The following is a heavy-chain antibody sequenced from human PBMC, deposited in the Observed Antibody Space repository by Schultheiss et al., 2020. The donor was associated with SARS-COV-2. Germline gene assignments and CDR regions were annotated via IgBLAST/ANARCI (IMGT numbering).Heavy chain of an antibody. CDR3: ARGMTTGYNWFDP. V-gene: IGHV3-20*04. D-gene: IGHD4-17*01. CDR2: ISWNSGDI. Sequence: GGSLRLSCAASGFTLSSYAMSWVRQAPGKGLEWVSGISWNSGDIDYADSVKGRFTISRDNAKNSLYLQMNSLRAEDTAVYYCARGMTTGYNWFDPWGQGTLVTVSS. J-gene: IGHJ5*02. CDR1: GFTLSSYA.